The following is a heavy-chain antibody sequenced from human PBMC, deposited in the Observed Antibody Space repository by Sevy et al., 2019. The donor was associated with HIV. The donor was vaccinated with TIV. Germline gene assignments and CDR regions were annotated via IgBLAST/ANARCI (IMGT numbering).Heavy chain of an antibody. CDR2: IKQDGSEK. J-gene: IGHJ4*02. V-gene: IGHV3-7*01. D-gene: IGHD3-22*01. CDR1: GFTFSDYW. Sequence: GVSLRLSCAASGFTFSDYWMNWVRQAPGKGLEWVANIKQDGSEKYYVDSVKGRFTISRDNAKNSLYLQMNSLRVEDTAVYFCAKLGFYYDSSAYDYFDYWGQGTLVTVSS. CDR3: AKLGFYYDSSAYDYFDY.